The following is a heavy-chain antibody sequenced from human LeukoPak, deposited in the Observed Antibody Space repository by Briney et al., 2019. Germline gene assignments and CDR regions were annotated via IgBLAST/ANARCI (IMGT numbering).Heavy chain of an antibody. CDR2: ISSSGSTI. D-gene: IGHD3-10*01. J-gene: IGHJ4*02. CDR1: GFTFSSYS. CDR3: ARAITMLRGPTYYFDY. Sequence: PEGSLRLSCAVSGFTFSSYSMNWVRQAREKGLEWVSYISSSGSTIYYADSVKGRFTISRDSAKNSLSLQMNSRRDEDTAMYYCARAITMLRGPTYYFDYWGQGILVTVSS. V-gene: IGHV3-48*02.